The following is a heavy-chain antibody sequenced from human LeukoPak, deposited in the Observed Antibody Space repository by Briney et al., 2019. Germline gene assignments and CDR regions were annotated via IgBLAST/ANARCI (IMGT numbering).Heavy chain of an antibody. J-gene: IGHJ6*02. Sequence: GASVKVSCKASGYTFTSYGISWVRQAPGQGLEWMGWISAYNGNTNYAQKLQGRVTMTTDTSTSTAYMELRSLRSDDTAVYYCATSIGCSSTSCRDTHYHGMDVWGQGTTVTVSS. CDR2: ISAYNGNT. CDR3: ATSIGCSSTSCRDTHYHGMDV. V-gene: IGHV1-18*01. D-gene: IGHD2-2*01. CDR1: GYTFTSYG.